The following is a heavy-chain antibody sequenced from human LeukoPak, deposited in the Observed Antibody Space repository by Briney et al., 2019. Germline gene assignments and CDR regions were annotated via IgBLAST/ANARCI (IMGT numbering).Heavy chain of an antibody. CDR2: ISYDGSLK. Sequence: GGSLRLSCVASGVTFSSHAMHWVRQAPGRGLEWLGVISYDGSLKYYADSLEGRFSTSRDNPTDTLYLHMNSLRPEDSAVYYCARDPAAYDSGGWFDPWGQGTLVIVSS. V-gene: IGHV3-30*01. J-gene: IGHJ5*02. D-gene: IGHD5-12*01. CDR3: ARDPAAYDSGGWFDP. CDR1: GVTFSSHA.